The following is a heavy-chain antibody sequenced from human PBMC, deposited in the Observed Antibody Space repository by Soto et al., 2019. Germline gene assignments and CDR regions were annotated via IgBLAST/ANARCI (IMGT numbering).Heavy chain of an antibody. J-gene: IGHJ6*02. D-gene: IGHD4-4*01. V-gene: IGHV1-2*04. CDR3: ARDSYSNYDGRIYYYYGMDV. CDR1: GYTFTGHY. Sequence: GASVKVSCKASGYTFTGHYMHWVRQAPGQGLEWMGWINPNSGGTNYAQKFQGWVTMTRDTSISTAYMELSRLRSDDTAVYYCARDSYSNYDGRIYYYYGMDVWGQGTTVTVSS. CDR2: INPNSGGT.